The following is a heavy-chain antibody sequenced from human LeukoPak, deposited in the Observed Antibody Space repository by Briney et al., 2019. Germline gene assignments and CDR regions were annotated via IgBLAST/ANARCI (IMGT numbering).Heavy chain of an antibody. CDR1: GFIFSSYG. V-gene: IGHV3-33*07. Sequence: PGGSLRLSCAASGFIFSSYGFYWVRQAPGKGLEWVALIWYDGSKKYYGDSVKGRFTISRDDSKDTLYLQMDSLTDEDTAVYYCARDLSLGSLDFDYRGQGTPVTVSS. CDR3: ARDLSLGSLDFDY. J-gene: IGHJ4*02. D-gene: IGHD1-26*01. CDR2: IWYDGSKK.